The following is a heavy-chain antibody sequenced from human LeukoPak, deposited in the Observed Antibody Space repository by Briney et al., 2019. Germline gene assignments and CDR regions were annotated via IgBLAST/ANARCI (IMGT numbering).Heavy chain of an antibody. Sequence: PGGSLRLSCAASGFTFSGYAMHWVRQAPGKGLEWVAIIKPDGSATSYVDSAKGRFTISRDNAKNSLSLQMHSLKVEDTGVYYCARGGSMDVWGQGTAVTVSS. CDR3: ARGGSMDV. J-gene: IGHJ6*02. CDR1: GFTFSGYA. CDR2: IKPDGSAT. V-gene: IGHV3-7*03.